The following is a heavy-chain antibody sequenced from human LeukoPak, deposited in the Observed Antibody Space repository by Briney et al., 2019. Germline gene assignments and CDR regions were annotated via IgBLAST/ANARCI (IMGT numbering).Heavy chain of an antibody. D-gene: IGHD3/OR15-3a*01. CDR1: GVSISSSNSY. V-gene: IGHV4-39*01. CDR2: IYYSGNT. CDR3: ARQTGSGLFILP. Sequence: SETLSLTRTVSGVSISSSNSYWGWIRQPPGKGLEWIGSIYYSGNTYYNASLKSQVSISIDTSKNQFSLRLTSVTAADTAVYYCARQTGSGLFILPGGQGTLVTVSS. J-gene: IGHJ4*02.